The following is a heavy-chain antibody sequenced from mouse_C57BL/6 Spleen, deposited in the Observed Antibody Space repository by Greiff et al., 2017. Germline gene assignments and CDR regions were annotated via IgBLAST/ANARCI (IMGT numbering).Heavy chain of an antibody. Sequence: EVQLQQSGPVLVKPGASVKMSCKASGYTFTDYYMNWVKQSHGKSLEWIGVINPYNGGTSYNQKFKGKATLTVDKSSSTAYMELNSLTSEDSAVYYCARLGGSSYFDYWGQGTTLTVSS. CDR3: ARLGGSSYFDY. D-gene: IGHD1-1*01. CDR1: GYTFTDYY. J-gene: IGHJ2*01. CDR2: INPYNGGT. V-gene: IGHV1-19*01.